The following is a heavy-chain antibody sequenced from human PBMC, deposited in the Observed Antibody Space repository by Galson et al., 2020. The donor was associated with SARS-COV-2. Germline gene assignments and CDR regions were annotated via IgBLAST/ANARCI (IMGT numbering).Heavy chain of an antibody. V-gene: IGHV4-59*02. Sequence: SETLSLTCTVSGASVSGRYWSWIRQPPGKGLEWIGFIYYNGGTNYNPSLKSRVTISVDTSKTQFSLKLTSVTAADTAFYYCATASGVFVFPWGYWGQGALVTVSS. CDR2: IYYNGGT. J-gene: IGHJ4*02. CDR3: ATASGVFVFPWGY. D-gene: IGHD6-25*01. CDR1: GASVSGRY.